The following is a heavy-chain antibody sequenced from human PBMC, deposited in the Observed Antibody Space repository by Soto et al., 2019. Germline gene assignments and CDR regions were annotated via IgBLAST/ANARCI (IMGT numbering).Heavy chain of an antibody. V-gene: IGHV3-48*01. Sequence: GGSLRLSCAASGFTFSSYSMNWVRQAPGKGLEWVSYISGSGTTIYYADSVKGRFTVSRDNAKNSLYLQMNSLRAEDMAVYYCVRDQSWGQGTLVTVSS. CDR1: GFTFSSYS. CDR3: VRDQS. CDR2: ISGSGTTI. J-gene: IGHJ5*02.